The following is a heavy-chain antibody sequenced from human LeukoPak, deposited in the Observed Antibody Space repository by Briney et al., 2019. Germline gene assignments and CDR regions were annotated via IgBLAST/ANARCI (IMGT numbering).Heavy chain of an antibody. CDR1: GFTFSSYA. D-gene: IGHD2-15*01. Sequence: GGSLRLSCAASGFTFSSYAMSWVRQAPGKGLEWVSAISGSGGSTYYADSVKGRFTISRDNSKNTLYLQMNSLRAEDTAVYYCARDSRLGYCSGGSCPTYYFDYWGQGTLVTVSS. CDR2: ISGSGGST. J-gene: IGHJ4*02. CDR3: ARDSRLGYCSGGSCPTYYFDY. V-gene: IGHV3-23*01.